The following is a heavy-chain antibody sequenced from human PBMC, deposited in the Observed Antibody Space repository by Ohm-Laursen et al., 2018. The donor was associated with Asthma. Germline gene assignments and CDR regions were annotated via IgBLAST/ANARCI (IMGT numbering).Heavy chain of an antibody. CDR3: ASDSSGWKGRDTFDI. CDR2: INPNSGGT. Sequence: ASVKVSCKASGYTFTGYYMHWVRQAPGQGLEWMGRINPNSGGTNYAQKFQGRVTMTRDTSISTAYMGLRSLRSDDTAVYYCASDSSGWKGRDTFDIWGQGTMVTVSS. D-gene: IGHD3-22*01. J-gene: IGHJ3*02. V-gene: IGHV1-2*06. CDR1: GYTFTGYY.